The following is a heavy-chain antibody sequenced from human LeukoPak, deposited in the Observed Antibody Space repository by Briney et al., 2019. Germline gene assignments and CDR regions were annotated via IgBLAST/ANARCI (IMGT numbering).Heavy chain of an antibody. D-gene: IGHD3-22*01. V-gene: IGHV4-39*07. CDR1: GGSISSSSYY. CDR2: IYYSGST. J-gene: IGHJ4*02. CDR3: ASYRAYYYDSSGYYHPGYFDY. Sequence: SETLSLTCTVSGGSISSSSYYWGWIRQPPGKGLEWIGSIYYSGSTYYNPSLKSRVTISVDTSKNQFSLKLSSVTAADTAVYHCASYRAYYYDSSGYYHPGYFDYWGQGTLVTVSS.